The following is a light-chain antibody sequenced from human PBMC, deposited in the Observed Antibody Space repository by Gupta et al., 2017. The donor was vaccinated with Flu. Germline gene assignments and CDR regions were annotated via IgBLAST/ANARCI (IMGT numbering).Light chain of an antibody. CDR1: QSSSSY. J-gene: IGKJ3*01. Sequence: DIQMTQSPSSLSGSGGHRVTITCRASQSSSSYVTWHQQKRGKAPKLLIYAASSLQSGVPSRFSGSGSGTDSPLTISSLQPDDSATYYCQQSYSTPFTFGPGTKVDIK. CDR2: AAS. V-gene: IGKV1-39*01. CDR3: QQSYSTPFT.